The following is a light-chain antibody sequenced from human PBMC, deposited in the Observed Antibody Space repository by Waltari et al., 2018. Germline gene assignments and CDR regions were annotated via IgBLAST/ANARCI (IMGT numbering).Light chain of an antibody. CDR3: CSYAGSSTLYV. CDR2: EVS. Sequence: QSALTQPASVSGSPGQSITISCTGTSSDVGSYNLVSWYQQHPGKAPKLMIYEVSKRPSRVYNSFSRPKSGNTASLTISGLQDEDEADYYCCSYAGSSTLYVFGTGTKVTVL. CDR1: SSDVGSYNL. J-gene: IGLJ1*01. V-gene: IGLV2-23*02.